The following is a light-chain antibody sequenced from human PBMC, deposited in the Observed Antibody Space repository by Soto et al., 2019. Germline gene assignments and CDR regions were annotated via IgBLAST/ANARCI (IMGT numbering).Light chain of an antibody. CDR2: EVS. CDR1: SSDVGGYNY. V-gene: IGLV2-14*01. Sequence: QSVLTQPASVSRAPGQSSTLSCTGTSSDVGGYNYVSWYQQHPGRAPKLMIYEVSHRPSGVSNRFSGSKSGNTASLTISALQAEEEADYYCSSYTSSSTFSVFGTATKVTVL. J-gene: IGLJ1*01. CDR3: SSYTSSSTFSV.